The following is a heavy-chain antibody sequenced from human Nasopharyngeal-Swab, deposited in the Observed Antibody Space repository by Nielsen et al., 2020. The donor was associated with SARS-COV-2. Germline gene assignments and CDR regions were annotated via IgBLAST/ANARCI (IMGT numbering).Heavy chain of an antibody. CDR2: INPNSGGT. J-gene: IGHJ2*01. V-gene: IGHV1-2*06. Sequence: ASVKVSCKASGYTFTGYYMHWVRQAPGQGLEWMGRINPNSGGTNYAQKFQGRVTITADKSTSTAYMELSSLRSEDTAVYYCARGDSYGVSWYFDLWGRGTLVTVSS. D-gene: IGHD5-18*01. CDR3: ARGDSYGVSWYFDL. CDR1: GYTFTGYY.